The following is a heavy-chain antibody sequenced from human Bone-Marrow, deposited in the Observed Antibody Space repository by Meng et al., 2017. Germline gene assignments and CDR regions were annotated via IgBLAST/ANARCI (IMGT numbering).Heavy chain of an antibody. CDR3: ARSELGYCSGGSRYGIDY. J-gene: IGHJ4*02. V-gene: IGHV1-2*02. Sequence: ASVKVSCKASGYTFTGYYMHWVRQAPGQGLEWMGWINPNSGGTNYAQKFQGRVTMTRDTSISTAYMELSRLRSDDTAVYYCARSELGYCSGGSRYGIDYWGQGTLVTVSS. CDR2: INPNSGGT. CDR1: GYTFTGYY. D-gene: IGHD2-15*01.